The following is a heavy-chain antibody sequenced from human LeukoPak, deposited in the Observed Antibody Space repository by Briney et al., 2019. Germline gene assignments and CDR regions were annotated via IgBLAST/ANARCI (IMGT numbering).Heavy chain of an antibody. D-gene: IGHD5-18*01. CDR1: GGSFSGYY. CDR3: AGQLWYWYFDL. J-gene: IGHJ2*01. CDR2: INHSGST. V-gene: IGHV4-34*01. Sequence: PSETLSLTCAVYGGSFSGYYWSWIRQPPGKGLEWIGEINHSGSTNYNSSLKSRVTISVDTSKNQFSLKLSSVTAADTAVYYCAGQLWYWYFDLWGRGTLVTVSS.